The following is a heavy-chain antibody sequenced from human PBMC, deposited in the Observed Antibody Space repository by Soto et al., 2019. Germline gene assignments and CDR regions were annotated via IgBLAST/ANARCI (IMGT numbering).Heavy chain of an antibody. V-gene: IGHV4-34*01. CDR3: ARTSRFDC. CDR2: INHSGST. CDR1: CGSFSSYY. D-gene: IGHD6-6*01. J-gene: IGHJ4*02. Sequence: QVQLQQWGAGLLKPSETLSLTCAVYCGSFSSYYWSWIRQPPGKGLEWIGEINHSGSTNYNPSLTSXVXMSVDTSKHQFSLKLRSVTAADTAVYYCARTSRFDCWGQGTLVTVSS.